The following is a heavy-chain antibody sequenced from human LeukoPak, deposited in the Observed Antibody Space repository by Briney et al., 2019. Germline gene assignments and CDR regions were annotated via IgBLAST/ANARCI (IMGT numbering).Heavy chain of an antibody. D-gene: IGHD1-26*01. V-gene: IGHV4-59*01. J-gene: IGHJ4*02. CDR1: GGSISSYY. CDR2: IYYSGRT. CDR3: ARPRTMGSRSPLGY. Sequence: SETLSLTCTVSGGSISSYYWIWIRQPPGKGLEWIGDIYYSGRTDYNPSLRSRVITSLDTSQNQISLKLSSVTAADTAVYYCARPRTMGSRSPLGYWGQGTLVTVSS.